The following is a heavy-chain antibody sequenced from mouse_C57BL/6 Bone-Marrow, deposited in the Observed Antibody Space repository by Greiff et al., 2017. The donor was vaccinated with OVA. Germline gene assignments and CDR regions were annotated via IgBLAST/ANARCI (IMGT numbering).Heavy chain of an antibody. CDR1: GYAFSSSW. D-gene: IGHD1-1*01. V-gene: IGHV1-82*01. CDR2: IYPGDGDT. CDR3: ARLVTYYYGSSGDYFDY. Sequence: VKLQESGPELVKPGASVKISCKASGYAFSSSWMNWVKQRPGKGLEWIGRIYPGDGDTNYNGKFKGKATLTADKSSSTAYMQLSSLTSEDSAVYFCARLVTYYYGSSGDYFDYWGQGTTLTVSS. J-gene: IGHJ2*01.